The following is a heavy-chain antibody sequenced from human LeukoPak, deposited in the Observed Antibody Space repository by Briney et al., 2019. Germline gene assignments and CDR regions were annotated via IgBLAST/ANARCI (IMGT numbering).Heavy chain of an antibody. Sequence: SETLSLTCAVYGGSFSGYYWSWIRQLPGKGLEWIGEINHSGSTNYNPSLKSRVTISVDTSKNQFSLKLSSMTAADTAVYYCARVSGSYSYNYYYYGMDVWGKGTTVTVSS. D-gene: IGHD3-10*01. CDR1: GGSFSGYY. V-gene: IGHV4-34*01. CDR3: ARVSGSYSYNYYYYGMDV. CDR2: INHSGST. J-gene: IGHJ6*04.